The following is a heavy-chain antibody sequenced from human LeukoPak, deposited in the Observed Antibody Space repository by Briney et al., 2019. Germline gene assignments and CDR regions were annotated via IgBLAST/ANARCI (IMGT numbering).Heavy chain of an antibody. CDR3: ARDFHSSGYYHYFHY. CDR2: IGGYNGNT. CDR1: GYTFTSYG. J-gene: IGHJ4*02. V-gene: IGHV1-18*01. D-gene: IGHD3-22*01. Sequence: ASVKVSCKASGYTFTSYGISWVRQAPGQALEWMGWIGGYNGNTNYAQKLQGRVTMTTDTSTGTAYMELRSLRSDDTAVYYCARDFHSSGYYHYFHYWGQGTLVTVSS.